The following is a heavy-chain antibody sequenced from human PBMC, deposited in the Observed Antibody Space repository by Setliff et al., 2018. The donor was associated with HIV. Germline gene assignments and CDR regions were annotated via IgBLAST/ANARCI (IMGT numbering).Heavy chain of an antibody. Sequence: ETLSLSCAASGFTFSSYWMSWVRQAPGKGLEWVANIEQDGSGEYYVGSVKGRFTISRDNAKNSLYLQMNSLRADDTSVYYCARIQNHVWDYWGQGTLVTVSS. CDR1: GFTFSSYW. D-gene: IGHD5-18*01. V-gene: IGHV3-7*01. J-gene: IGHJ4*02. CDR2: IEQDGSGE. CDR3: ARIQNHVWDY.